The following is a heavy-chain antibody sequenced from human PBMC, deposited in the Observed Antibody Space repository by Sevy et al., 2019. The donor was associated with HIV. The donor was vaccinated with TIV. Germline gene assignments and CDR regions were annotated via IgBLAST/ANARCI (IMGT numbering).Heavy chain of an antibody. CDR1: GGSISSYY. J-gene: IGHJ6*02. CDR2: IYTGGST. Sequence: SETLSLTCTVSGGSISSYYWSWSRQPAGKGLEWIGRIYTGGSTNYNPALKSRVTMSVDTSKNQFSLKLSSVTAADTAVYYCARDRSGYSLGGYYYGLDVWGQGTTVTVSS. CDR3: ARDRSGYSLGGYYYGLDV. D-gene: IGHD3-9*01. V-gene: IGHV4-4*07.